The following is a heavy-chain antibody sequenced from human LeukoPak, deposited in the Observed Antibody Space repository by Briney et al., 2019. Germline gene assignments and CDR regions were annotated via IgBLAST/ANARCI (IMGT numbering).Heavy chain of an antibody. CDR2: IYYSGST. CDR3: ASADLEPIGGNWFDP. CDR1: GGSISSGDYY. D-gene: IGHD1-1*01. J-gene: IGHJ5*02. Sequence: SETLSLTCTVSGGSISSGDYYWSWIRQPPGKGLEWIGYIYYSGSTYYNPSLKSRVTISVDTSKNQFSLKLSSVTAADTAVYYCASADLEPIGGNWFDPWGQGTLVTVSS. V-gene: IGHV4-30-4*01.